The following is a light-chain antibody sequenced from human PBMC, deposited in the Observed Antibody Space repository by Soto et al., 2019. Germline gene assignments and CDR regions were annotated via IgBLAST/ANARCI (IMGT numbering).Light chain of an antibody. Sequence: TVLTHSPGTLSLSQRERATLSCRASQSITNNYLAWYQQKPGRAHRLLIYGASSRATGIPDRFSGSGSGTDFTLTISRLEPEDFAMYYCQQYGYLVTFGGGTKVDIK. CDR3: QQYGYLVT. J-gene: IGKJ4*01. V-gene: IGKV3-20*01. CDR1: QSITNNY. CDR2: GAS.